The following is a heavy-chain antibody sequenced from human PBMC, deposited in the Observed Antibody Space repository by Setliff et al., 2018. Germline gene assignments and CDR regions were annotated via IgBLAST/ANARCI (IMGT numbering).Heavy chain of an antibody. V-gene: IGHV5-51*01. CDR3: TRHEDRNKCTSSSCYRENDAFDV. CDR2: IYPGDSDT. J-gene: IGHJ3*01. Sequence: PGESLKISCKASGYIFTNYWIGWVRQMPGKGLEWMGVIYPGDSDTRYSPSFQGQVTISADKSINTAYLQWSCLKASDTAIYYCTRHEDRNKCTSSSCYRENDAFDVWGQGAMVTVSS. CDR1: GYIFTNYW. D-gene: IGHD2-2*01.